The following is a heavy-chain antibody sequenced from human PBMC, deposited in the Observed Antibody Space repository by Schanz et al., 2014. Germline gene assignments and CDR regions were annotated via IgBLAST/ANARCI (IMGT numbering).Heavy chain of an antibody. V-gene: IGHV3-30*02. Sequence: VQLVESGGGFVQPGGSLGLSCVVSGFTVSSDHMSWVRQAPGQGLEWVAFIWYDGSNKYYADSVEGRFTISRDNSRNTLYLQMNSLRTEDTAVYYCAKDSTHIDIVLVPTAIDYWGQGTLVTVSS. CDR2: IWYDGSNK. CDR1: GFTVSSDH. CDR3: AKDSTHIDIVLVPTAIDY. J-gene: IGHJ4*02. D-gene: IGHD2-2*01.